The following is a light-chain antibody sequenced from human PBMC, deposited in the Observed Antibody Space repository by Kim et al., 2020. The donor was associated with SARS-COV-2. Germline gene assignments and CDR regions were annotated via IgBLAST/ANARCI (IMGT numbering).Light chain of an antibody. Sequence: ELTQPPSASGTPGQRVTISCSGGSSNIGSNIVNWYQQFPGTAPKLLIDTTDWRPSEVSDRVSCSKSGTLASLFINGLQSEDEADYYCGTWDDRLDVWLFGGGTQLTVL. CDR2: TTD. V-gene: IGLV1-44*01. CDR1: SSNIGSNI. J-gene: IGLJ3*02. CDR3: GTWDDRLDVWL.